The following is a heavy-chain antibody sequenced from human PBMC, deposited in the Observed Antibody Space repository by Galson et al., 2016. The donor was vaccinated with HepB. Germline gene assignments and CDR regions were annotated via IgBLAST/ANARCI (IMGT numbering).Heavy chain of an antibody. Sequence: ETLSLTCTVSGGSVTASPYYHAWIRQPPGKGLEWLGTLSYSGSAYYNPSLKAHFTTSMGASRNQFSLQLTSVTAADTAVYYCARLFPSGRKDVAFDNWGQGIVSTLSS. CDR2: LSYSGSA. CDR1: GGSVTASPYY. D-gene: IGHD3-10*01. V-gene: IGHV4-39*01. CDR3: ARLFPSGRKDVAFDN. J-gene: IGHJ3*02.